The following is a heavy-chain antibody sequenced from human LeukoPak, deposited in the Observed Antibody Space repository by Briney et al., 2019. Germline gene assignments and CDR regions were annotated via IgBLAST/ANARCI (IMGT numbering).Heavy chain of an antibody. Sequence: SVKVSCKASGGTFSSYAISWVRQAPGQGLEWMGGIIPIFGTANYAQKFQGRVTITADESTSTAYMDLSSLRSEDTAVYYCARDVRGAAQFSDAFHIWGQGTMVTVSS. J-gene: IGHJ3*02. V-gene: IGHV1-69*13. D-gene: IGHD6-13*01. CDR1: GGTFSSYA. CDR2: IIPIFGTA. CDR3: ARDVRGAAQFSDAFHI.